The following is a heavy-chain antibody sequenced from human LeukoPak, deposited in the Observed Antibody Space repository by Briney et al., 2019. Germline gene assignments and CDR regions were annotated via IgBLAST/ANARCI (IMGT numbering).Heavy chain of an antibody. D-gene: IGHD3-10*01. V-gene: IGHV3-7*03. Sequence: AGGSLRLSCAASGFTFSSYWMSWVRQAPGKRLEWVANIKQDGSEKYYVDSVKGRFTISRDNATNSLYLQMNSLRAEDTAVYYCATLWFGDYYYYYGMDVWGKGTTVTVSS. CDR3: ATLWFGDYYYYYGMDV. J-gene: IGHJ6*04. CDR2: IKQDGSEK. CDR1: GFTFSSYW.